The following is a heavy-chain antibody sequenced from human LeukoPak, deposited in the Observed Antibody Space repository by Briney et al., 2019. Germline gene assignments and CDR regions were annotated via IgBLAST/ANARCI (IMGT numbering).Heavy chain of an antibody. Sequence: PSETLSLTCSVSRGSTRSGRHHWAWVRQRPGKGLECGVSLDESGRPYYNAPLKSRVTISEDSSGKQFSLNPISVPAADTAVYYCARDLAGYPFFMDVWGRGTTVIVSS. CDR3: ARDLAGYPFFMDV. V-gene: IGHV4-39*07. CDR2: LDESGRP. CDR1: RGSTRSGRHH. D-gene: IGHD2-15*01. J-gene: IGHJ6*03.